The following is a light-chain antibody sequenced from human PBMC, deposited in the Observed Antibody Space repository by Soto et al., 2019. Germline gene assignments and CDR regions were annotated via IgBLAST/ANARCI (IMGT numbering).Light chain of an antibody. CDR1: QNIRTW. Sequence: DIQMTQSPSTLSASVGDRVTITCRASQNIRTWLSWYQQKPGKAPNLLIFDASSLHSGVPSRFSGSGSGTEFTLTISSLQPDEFATYYCQQYNSYSLTVGGGTKVDIK. V-gene: IGKV1-5*01. CDR2: DAS. CDR3: QQYNSYSLT. J-gene: IGKJ4*01.